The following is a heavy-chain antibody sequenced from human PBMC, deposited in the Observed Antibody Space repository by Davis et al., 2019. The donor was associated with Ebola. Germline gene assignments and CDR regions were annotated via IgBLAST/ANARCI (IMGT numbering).Heavy chain of an antibody. CDR3: ARGSPHGDAYGGGGDYYYGLDV. CDR2: INTDGSDR. CDR1: GFTFSSYR. D-gene: IGHD2-21*02. J-gene: IGHJ6*04. Sequence: GESLKISCAASGFTFSSYRMHWVRQVPGMGLVWVSRINTDGSDRNYADSVKGRFTISSDNAKNTLYLQMNSLRVEDTAVYYCARGSPHGDAYGGGGDYYYGLDVWGKGATVTISS. V-gene: IGHV3-74*01.